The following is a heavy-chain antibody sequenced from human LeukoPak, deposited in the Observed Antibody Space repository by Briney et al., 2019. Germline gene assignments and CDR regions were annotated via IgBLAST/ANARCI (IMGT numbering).Heavy chain of an antibody. J-gene: IGHJ4*02. CDR1: GFNVSNNY. Sequence: GGSLRLSCAASGFNVSNNYMNWVRQAPGKGLEWVSVIFSSGPTYYADSVKGRFTISRDTSKNALYLQMNSLKPEDTAVYFCTTDLRWEFPPPGYWGQGTLVTVSS. D-gene: IGHD3-10*01. CDR3: TTDLRWEFPPPGY. V-gene: IGHV3-53*01. CDR2: IFSSGPT.